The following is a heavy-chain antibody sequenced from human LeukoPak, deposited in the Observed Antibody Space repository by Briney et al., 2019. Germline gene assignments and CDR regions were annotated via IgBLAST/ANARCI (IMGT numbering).Heavy chain of an antibody. Sequence: SQTLSLTCTVSGGSISSGSHYWSWIRQPAGKGLEWIGRICTSGSTNYNPSLKSRVTISIDTSKNQFSLKLSSVTAADTAVYYCAMGNYRGFDYWGQGALVTVSS. CDR1: GGSISSGSHY. CDR2: ICTSGST. D-gene: IGHD5-24*01. J-gene: IGHJ4*02. CDR3: AMGNYRGFDY. V-gene: IGHV4-61*02.